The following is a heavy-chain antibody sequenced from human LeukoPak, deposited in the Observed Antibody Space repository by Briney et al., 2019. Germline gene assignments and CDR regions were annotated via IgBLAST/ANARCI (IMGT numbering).Heavy chain of an antibody. CDR1: GFTFSSYE. D-gene: IGHD1-26*01. CDR3: ATVGAIFDY. Sequence: GGSLRLSCAASGFTFSSYEMNWVRQAPGKGLEWVSYISSSGSTIYYADSVKGRFTISRDNARNSLYLQMNSLRAEDTAVYYCATVGAIFDYWGQGTLVTVSS. V-gene: IGHV3-48*03. J-gene: IGHJ4*02. CDR2: ISSSGSTI.